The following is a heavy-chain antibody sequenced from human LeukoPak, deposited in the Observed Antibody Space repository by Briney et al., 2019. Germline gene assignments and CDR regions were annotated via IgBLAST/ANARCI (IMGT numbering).Heavy chain of an antibody. V-gene: IGHV3-48*01. CDR2: ITSSSTI. CDR3: ARDQDIVVVVAATAFDI. Sequence: GGSLRLSCAASGFTFSNYNMNWVRQAPGKGLEWVSHITSSSTIYYADSVKGRFTISRDNAKNSLYLQMNSLRAEDTAAYYCARDQDIVVVVAATAFDIWGQGTMVTVSS. D-gene: IGHD2-15*01. CDR1: GFTFSNYN. J-gene: IGHJ3*02.